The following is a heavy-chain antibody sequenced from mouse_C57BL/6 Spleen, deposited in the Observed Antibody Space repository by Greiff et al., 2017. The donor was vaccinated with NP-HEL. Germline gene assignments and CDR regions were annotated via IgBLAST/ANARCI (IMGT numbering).Heavy chain of an antibody. J-gene: IGHJ4*01. CDR1: GFTFSDYG. CDR3: AREGYDYDVFYAMDY. V-gene: IGHV5-17*01. Sequence: DVMLVESGGGLVKPGGSLKLSCAASGFTFSDYGMHWVRQAPEKGLEWVAYISSGSSTIYYADTVKGRFTISRDNAKNTLFLQMTSLRSEDTAMYYCAREGYDYDVFYAMDYWGQGTSVTVPS. CDR2: ISSGSSTI. D-gene: IGHD2-4*01.